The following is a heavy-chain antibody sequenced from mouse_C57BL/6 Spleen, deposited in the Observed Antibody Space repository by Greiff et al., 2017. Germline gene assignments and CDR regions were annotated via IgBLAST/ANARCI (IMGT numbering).Heavy chain of an antibody. D-gene: IGHD1-1*01. CDR3: ARSLITTVFYFDY. V-gene: IGHV1-61*01. Sequence: QVQLQQPGAELVRPGSSVKLSCKASGYTFTSYWMDWVKQRPGQGLEWIGNIYPSDSETHYNQKFKDKATLTVDKSSSTAYMPLSSLTSEDSAVYYCARSLITTVFYFDYWGQGTTLTVSS. CDR1: GYTFTSYW. CDR2: IYPSDSET. J-gene: IGHJ2*01.